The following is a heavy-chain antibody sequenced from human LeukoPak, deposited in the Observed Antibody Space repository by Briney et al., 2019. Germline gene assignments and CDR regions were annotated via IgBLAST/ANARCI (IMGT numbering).Heavy chain of an antibody. J-gene: IGHJ5*02. CDR2: IYTSGST. Sequence: SQTLSLTCTVSGGSISSGSYYWSWIRQPAGKGLEWIGRIYTSGSTNYNPSLKSRVTISVDTSKNQFSLKLSSVTAADTAVYYCARGPERTFNWFDPWGQGTLVTVSS. CDR3: ARGPERTFNWFDP. CDR1: GGSISSGSYY. V-gene: IGHV4-61*02.